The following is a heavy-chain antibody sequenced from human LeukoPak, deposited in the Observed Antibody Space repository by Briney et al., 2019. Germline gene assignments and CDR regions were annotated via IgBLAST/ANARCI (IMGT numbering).Heavy chain of an antibody. V-gene: IGHV3-23*01. CDR1: GFTFSSYA. Sequence: GGSLRLSCAASGFTFSSYAMSWVRQAPGKELEWVSAISGSGGSTYYADSVKGRFTISRDNSKNTLYLQMNSLRAEDTAVYYCAKEYYDFWSGYRHFDYWGQGTLVTVSS. J-gene: IGHJ4*02. D-gene: IGHD3-3*01. CDR3: AKEYYDFWSGYRHFDY. CDR2: ISGSGGST.